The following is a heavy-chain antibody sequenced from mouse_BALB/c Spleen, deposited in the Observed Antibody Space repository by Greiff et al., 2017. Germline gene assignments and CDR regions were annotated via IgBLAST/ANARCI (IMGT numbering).Heavy chain of an antibody. V-gene: IGHV5-17*02. J-gene: IGHJ3*01. Sequence: EVKLVESGGGLVQPGGSRKLSCAASGFTFSSFGMHWVRQAPEKGLEWVAYISSGSSTIYYADTVKGRFTISRDNPKNTLFLQMTSLRSEDTAMYYCARSPIYYYGSSLDYWGQGTLVTVSA. CDR1: GFTFSSFG. CDR3: ARSPIYYYGSSLDY. D-gene: IGHD1-1*01. CDR2: ISSGSSTI.